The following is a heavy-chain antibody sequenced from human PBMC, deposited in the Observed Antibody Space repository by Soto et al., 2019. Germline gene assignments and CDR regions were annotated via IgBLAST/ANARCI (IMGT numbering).Heavy chain of an antibody. D-gene: IGHD3-10*01. CDR2: ISGSGGST. CDR3: AKDGRIMFRGVTGFDY. V-gene: IGHV3-23*01. J-gene: IGHJ4*02. CDR1: GFTFSSYA. Sequence: EVQLLESGGGLVQPGGSLRLSCAASGFTFSSYAMSWVRQAPGKGLEWVSAISGSGGSTYYADSVKGRFTISRDNSKNTLYLKMNSLRAEDTAVYYCAKDGRIMFRGVTGFDYWGQGTLVTVSS.